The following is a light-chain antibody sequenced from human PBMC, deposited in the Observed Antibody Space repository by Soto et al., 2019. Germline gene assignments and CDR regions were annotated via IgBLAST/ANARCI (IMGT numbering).Light chain of an antibody. Sequence: EIVMTQSPATLSVSPGGRATLSCRASQSVYNNLAWYQQKPGQAPRLLIYGASTRATGIPARFSGSGSGTELTLTISSLQSEDFVVYYCQQYSTSPCTFGQGTKVDIK. J-gene: IGKJ1*01. CDR3: QQYSTSPCT. CDR2: GAS. V-gene: IGKV3-15*01. CDR1: QSVYNN.